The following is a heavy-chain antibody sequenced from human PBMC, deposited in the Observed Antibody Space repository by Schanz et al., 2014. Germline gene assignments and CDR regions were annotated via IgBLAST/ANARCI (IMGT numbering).Heavy chain of an antibody. V-gene: IGHV1-18*01. CDR2: ISAYNGHT. CDR3: ARETTIITGGAFDV. CDR1: GYTFTSYG. D-gene: IGHD3-9*01. J-gene: IGHJ3*01. Sequence: QGQLVQSGAEVKKPGASVKVSCKASGYTFTSYGITWVRQAPGQGLEWMGWISAYNGHTTYAPKFQDRVTMTTDTSTTTVYMELRGLRSDDTAVYYCARETTIITGGAFDVWGQGTMVTVSS.